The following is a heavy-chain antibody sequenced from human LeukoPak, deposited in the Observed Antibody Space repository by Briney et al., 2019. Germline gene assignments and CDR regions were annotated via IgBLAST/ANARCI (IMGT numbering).Heavy chain of an antibody. Sequence: PGGSLRLSCAASGFTFSSYATNWVRQAPGKGLEWVAFIRYDGSNKYYADSVKGRFTISRDNSKNTLYLQMNSLRAEDTAVYYCAKDFTPSSSYGFYYFDYWGQGTLVTVSS. CDR2: IRYDGSNK. J-gene: IGHJ4*02. CDR1: GFTFSSYA. D-gene: IGHD5-18*01. V-gene: IGHV3-30*02. CDR3: AKDFTPSSSYGFYYFDY.